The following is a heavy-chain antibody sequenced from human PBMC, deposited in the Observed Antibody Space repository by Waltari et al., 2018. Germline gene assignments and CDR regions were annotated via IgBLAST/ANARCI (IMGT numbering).Heavy chain of an antibody. J-gene: IGHJ6*02. V-gene: IGHV4-34*01. CDR1: DGSFSDYY. D-gene: IGHD2-2*01. CDR3: ARVSIVVVPVTTRLRNHAGVDV. Sequence: QVLIPQWGARLLKPSEALSLTCDVYDGSFSDYYWSWIRQPPGKGREWNGEINHSGTTNYNPALKSRVTISSDESEKQFPLNLSSVTAADATVYYCARVSIVVVPVTTRLRNHAGVDVGGQGTTGTASS. CDR2: INHSGTT.